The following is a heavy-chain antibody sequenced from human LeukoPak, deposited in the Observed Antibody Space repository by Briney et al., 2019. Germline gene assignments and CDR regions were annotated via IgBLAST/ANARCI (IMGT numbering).Heavy chain of an antibody. J-gene: IGHJ5*02. CDR3: ARRGYCSGGSCYGGWFDP. V-gene: IGHV4-34*01. CDR1: GGSFSGYY. D-gene: IGHD2-15*01. CDR2: INHRGST. Sequence: KPSETLSLTCAVYGGSFSGYYWSWIRQTPGKGLEWIGEINHRGSTNYNPSLKSRVTISVDTSKNQFSLKLSSVTAADTAVYYCARRGYCSGGSCYGGWFDPWGQGTLVTVSS.